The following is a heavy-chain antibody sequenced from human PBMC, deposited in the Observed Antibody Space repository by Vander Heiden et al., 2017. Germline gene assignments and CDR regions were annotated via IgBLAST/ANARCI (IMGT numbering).Heavy chain of an antibody. J-gene: IGHJ6*02. CDR3: AKTISYTYYYYGMDV. D-gene: IGHD5-12*01. CDR2: ISGGAIST. CDR1: GFTFSNYA. V-gene: IGHV3-23*01. Sequence: EVQLLESGGGLVQPGGSLRLSCAASGFTFSNYAMSWVRQAPGKGLEWVSAISGGAISTYYADSVQGRFTISRDKSENSLYLQMSSLRAEDTAVYYCAKTISYTYYYYGMDVWGQGTTVTVSS.